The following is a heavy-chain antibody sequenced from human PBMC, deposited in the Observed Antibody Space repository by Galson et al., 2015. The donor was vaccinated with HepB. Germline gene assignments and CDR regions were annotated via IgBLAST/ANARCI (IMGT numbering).Heavy chain of an antibody. CDR1: GFTFSDAW. Sequence: SLRLSCAASGFTFSDAWMSWVRQAPGKGLEWVGRIKSKTDGGTIDYAAPVKGRFTISRDDSKNTLYLQMNSLKIEDTAVYYCTRGSYGDPLDHWGQGTLVTVSS. D-gene: IGHD4-17*01. CDR2: IKSKTDGGTI. V-gene: IGHV3-15*01. J-gene: IGHJ4*02. CDR3: TRGSYGDPLDH.